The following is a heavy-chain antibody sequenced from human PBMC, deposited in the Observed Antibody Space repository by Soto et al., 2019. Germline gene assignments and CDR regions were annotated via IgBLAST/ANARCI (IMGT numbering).Heavy chain of an antibody. Sequence: EVQLLESGGGLVQPGGSLRLSCAASGFTFSSYAMSWVRQAPGKGLEWVSAISGSGGSTYYADSVKGRFTISRDNSKNTLYLQMNSLRAEDTAVYYCAKGGNSWGKWGGYYYYGMDVWGQGTTVTVSS. CDR3: AKGGNSWGKWGGYYYYGMDV. V-gene: IGHV3-23*01. CDR2: ISGSGGST. D-gene: IGHD3-16*01. CDR1: GFTFSSYA. J-gene: IGHJ6*02.